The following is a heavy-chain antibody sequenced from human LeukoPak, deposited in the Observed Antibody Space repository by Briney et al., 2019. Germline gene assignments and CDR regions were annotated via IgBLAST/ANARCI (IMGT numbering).Heavy chain of an antibody. Sequence: SVKVSCRASGGTFSSYAISWVRQAPGQGLEWMGGIIPIFGTANYAQKFQGRVTITADESTSTAYMELSSLRSEDTAVYYCARDIRPYYDILTGHYYFDYWGQGTLVTVSS. V-gene: IGHV1-69*13. CDR2: IIPIFGTA. J-gene: IGHJ4*02. CDR3: ARDIRPYYDILTGHYYFDY. D-gene: IGHD3-9*01. CDR1: GGTFSSYA.